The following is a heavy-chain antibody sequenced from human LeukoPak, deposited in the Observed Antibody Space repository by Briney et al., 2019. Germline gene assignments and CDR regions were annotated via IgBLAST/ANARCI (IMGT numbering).Heavy chain of an antibody. Sequence: KTSETLSLTCTISGGSISSYYWSWIRQPPGKGLEWIGYIHYSGSTNYNPSLKSRVTISLDTSKNQFSLKLSSVTAADTAVYYCARGYYGSGRYHYWYFDLWGRGTLVTVSS. J-gene: IGHJ2*01. CDR2: IHYSGST. CDR1: GGSISSYY. CDR3: ARGYYGSGRYHYWYFDL. V-gene: IGHV4-59*01. D-gene: IGHD3-10*01.